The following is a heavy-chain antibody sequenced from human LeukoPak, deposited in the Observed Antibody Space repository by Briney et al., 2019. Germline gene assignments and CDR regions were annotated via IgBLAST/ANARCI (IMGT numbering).Heavy chain of an antibody. CDR1: GGTFSRYV. CDR2: IPPSVGIP. V-gene: IGHV1-69*04. J-gene: IGHJ6*02. CDR3: ARVPEYRSSRAYHYFGMDV. Sequence: ASVKVSCKPSGGTFSRYVIRWVRQAPGQGLEWMGRIPPSVGIPNYAQKFQGRVTITADKSTSIVYMELSSLRTDDTAVYWCARVPEYRSSRAYHYFGMDVWGQGTTVIVSS. D-gene: IGHD6-13*01.